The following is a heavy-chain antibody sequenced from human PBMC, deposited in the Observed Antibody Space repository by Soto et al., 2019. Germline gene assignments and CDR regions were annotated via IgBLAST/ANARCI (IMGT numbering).Heavy chain of an antibody. D-gene: IGHD5-12*01. CDR3: ARDRGYSGYDN. J-gene: IGHJ4*02. CDR2: INTDGTST. CDR1: GFTFRNYW. Sequence: GGSLRLSCAVSGFTFRNYWMHWVRQTPGEGLVWVSRINTDGTSTTYADCVKGRFTVSRDNAKNTLYLQMNSLRAEDTAVYYCARDRGYSGYDNWGQGTLVTVSS. V-gene: IGHV3-74*01.